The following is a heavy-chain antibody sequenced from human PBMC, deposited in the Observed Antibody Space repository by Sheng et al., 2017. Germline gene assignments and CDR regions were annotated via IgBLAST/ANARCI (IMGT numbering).Heavy chain of an antibody. J-gene: IGHJ6*03. CDR2: IIPILGIA. CDR1: GGTFSSYT. Sequence: QVQLVQSGAEVKKPGSSVKVSCKASGGTFSSYTISWVRQAPGQGLEWMGRIIPILGIANYAQKFQGRVTITADKSTSTAYMELSSLRSEDTAVYYCARDVMYSSSPYYYYYYMDVWGKGTTVTVSS. CDR3: ARDVMYSSSPYYYYYYMDV. V-gene: IGHV1-69*08. D-gene: IGHD6-6*01.